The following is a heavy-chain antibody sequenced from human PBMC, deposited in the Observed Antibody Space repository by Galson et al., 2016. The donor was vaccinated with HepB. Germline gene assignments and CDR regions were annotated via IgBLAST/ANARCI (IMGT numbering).Heavy chain of an antibody. J-gene: IGHJ3*02. CDR3: ARGEMWYYYDSSGYYYGAFDM. Sequence: SLRLSCAGSGFTLSRHSMNWVRQAPGKGLEWISYISITSTTKYYADSVKGRFTISRDNAKNSLYLQMNSLRDEDTAVYYCARGEMWYYYDSSGYYYGAFDMWGQGTMVAVSS. CDR1: GFTLSRHS. V-gene: IGHV3-48*02. CDR2: ISITSTTK. D-gene: IGHD3-22*01.